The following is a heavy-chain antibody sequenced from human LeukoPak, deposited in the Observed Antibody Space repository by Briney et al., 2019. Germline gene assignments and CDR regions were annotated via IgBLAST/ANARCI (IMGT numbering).Heavy chain of an antibody. D-gene: IGHD1-26*01. CDR2: INPNSGGT. CDR1: GYTFTGYY. Sequence: ASVKVSCKASGYTFTGYYMHGVRQAPGQGLEWMGRINPNSGGTNYAQKFQGRVTMTRDTSISTAYMELSRLRSDDTAVYYRARDKEWELLMYYFDYWGQGTLVTVSS. CDR3: ARDKEWELLMYYFDY. J-gene: IGHJ4*02. V-gene: IGHV1-2*06.